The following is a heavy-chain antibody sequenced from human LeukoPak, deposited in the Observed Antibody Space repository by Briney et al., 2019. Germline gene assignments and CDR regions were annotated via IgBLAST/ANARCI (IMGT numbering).Heavy chain of an antibody. CDR2: VSGSGNTI. D-gene: IGHD3-22*01. Sequence: GGSLRLSCAASGFSFSDHYMAWIRQAPGQGLEWVSYVSGSGNTIYHADSVKGRFTISRDTAKNSVHLQMNSLRVDDTAVYYCARGPDYYYDSSGSFDYWGQGTLVTVSS. CDR3: ARGPDYYYDSSGSFDY. J-gene: IGHJ4*02. V-gene: IGHV3-11*01. CDR1: GFSFSDHY.